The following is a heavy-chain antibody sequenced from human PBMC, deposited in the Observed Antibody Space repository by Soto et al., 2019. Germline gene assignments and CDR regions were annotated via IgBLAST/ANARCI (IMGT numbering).Heavy chain of an antibody. J-gene: IGHJ4*02. D-gene: IGHD6-19*01. CDR1: GFTFRSYW. CDR2: INQDGSEK. CDR3: ARDGVEAGLYLDN. Sequence: PGGSLRLSCAASGFTFRSYWMSWVRQAPGKGLEWVANINQDGSEKYYVDSVKGRFTISRDNAKNSLYLQVNSLRAEDTAVYYCARDGVEAGLYLDNWGQGTPVTVS. V-gene: IGHV3-7*01.